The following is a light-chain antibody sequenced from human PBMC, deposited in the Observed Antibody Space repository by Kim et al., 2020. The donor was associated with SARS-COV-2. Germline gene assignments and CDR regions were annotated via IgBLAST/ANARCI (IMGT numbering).Light chain of an antibody. Sequence: QSALTQPASVSGSPGQSITISCTGTSNDVGGYNLVSWYQVHPGQAPKFIIYEVNKRPSGVSHRFSGSKSGNTASLTIFGLQAEDEADYYCCSYAGVDTFVLFGGGTQLTV. CDR3: CSYAGVDTFVL. CDR1: SNDVGGYNL. CDR2: EVN. J-gene: IGLJ2*01. V-gene: IGLV2-23*02.